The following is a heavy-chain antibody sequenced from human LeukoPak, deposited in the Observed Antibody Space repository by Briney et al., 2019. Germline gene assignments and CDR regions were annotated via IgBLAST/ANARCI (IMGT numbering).Heavy chain of an antibody. CDR2: INHSGST. CDR3: ASRYGMDV. J-gene: IGHJ6*02. CDR1: GGSFSGYY. Sequence: SETLSRTCAVYGGSFSGYYWSWIRQPPGKGLEWIGEINHSGSTNYNPSLKSRVTISVDTSKNQFSLKLSSVTAADTAVYYCASRYGMDVWGQGTTVTVSS. V-gene: IGHV4-34*01.